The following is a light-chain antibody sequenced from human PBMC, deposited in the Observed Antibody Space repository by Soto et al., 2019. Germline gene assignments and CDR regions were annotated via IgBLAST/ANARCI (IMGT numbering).Light chain of an antibody. J-gene: IGKJ1*01. CDR3: QHYVTSLTT. V-gene: IGKV3-20*01. CDR2: GAS. Sequence: EIVLTQSPGTLSLSPGERATLSCGASQTVTSNYLAWYQQKPGQAPRLLIFGASIRVTGIPDRFIGRGSGTDFTLTISRLEPEDFAVYYCQHYVTSLTTFGQGTKVDIK. CDR1: QTVTSNY.